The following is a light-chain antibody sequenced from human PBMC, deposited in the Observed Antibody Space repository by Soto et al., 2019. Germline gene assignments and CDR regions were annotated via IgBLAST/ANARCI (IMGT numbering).Light chain of an antibody. Sequence: QSVLTQPASMSGSPGQSITISCTGTSSDIGGYNFVSWYQRHPGKGPKLLIFDVNFRPSGVSNRFSGSKSENTASLTISGRQPEDEADYYCSSYTTADTVIFGGGTKLTVL. CDR3: SSYTTADTVI. CDR2: DVN. V-gene: IGLV2-14*03. J-gene: IGLJ2*01. CDR1: SSDIGGYNF.